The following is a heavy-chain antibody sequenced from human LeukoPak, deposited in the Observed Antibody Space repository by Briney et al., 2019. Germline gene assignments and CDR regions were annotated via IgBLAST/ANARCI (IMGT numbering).Heavy chain of an antibody. Sequence: GGSLRLSCAASGFTLNTYWIHWVRQTPQTGLEWVAGISGDGNFKRNADSVRGRLTIFTDNAKSTVSLQVSSLRAEDTAVYYCTATPWGGAAAIFDHWGQGILVTVSS. J-gene: IGHJ5*02. D-gene: IGHD6-25*01. CDR2: ISGDGNFK. CDR3: TATPWGGAAAIFDH. V-gene: IGHV3-74*01. CDR1: GFTLNTYW.